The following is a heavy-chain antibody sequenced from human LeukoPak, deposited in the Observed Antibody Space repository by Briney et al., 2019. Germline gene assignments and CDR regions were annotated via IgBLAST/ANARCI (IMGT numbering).Heavy chain of an antibody. CDR2: MNPNSGNT. CDR1: GYTFTNYD. V-gene: IGHV1-8*01. D-gene: IGHD4-23*01. Sequence: ASVKVSCKASGYTFTNYDIIGVRQAPGQGLEWMGWMNPNSGNTDSVQQFQGRVSMTRNTSISTAFMELSSLRSEDTAVYYCAREGGNLGLTYYFDFWGQGTLVTVSS. J-gene: IGHJ4*02. CDR3: AREGGNLGLTYYFDF.